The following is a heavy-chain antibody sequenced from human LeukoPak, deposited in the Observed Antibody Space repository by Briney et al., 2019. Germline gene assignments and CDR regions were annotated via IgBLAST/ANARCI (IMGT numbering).Heavy chain of an antibody. Sequence: SETLSLTCTVSGGSMSSYYWSWIRQPAGKGLEWIGRIYTSGSTNYNPSLKGRVTMSVDTSKNQLSLRLSSVTAADTAVYYCASYYDSTGTFDYWGQGTLVTVSS. CDR1: GGSMSSYY. D-gene: IGHD3-22*01. V-gene: IGHV4-4*07. J-gene: IGHJ4*02. CDR2: IYTSGST. CDR3: ASYYDSTGTFDY.